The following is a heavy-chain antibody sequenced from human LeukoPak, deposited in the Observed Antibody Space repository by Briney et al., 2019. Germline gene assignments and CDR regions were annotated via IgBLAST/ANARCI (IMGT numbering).Heavy chain of an antibody. CDR2: ISGSGGST. D-gene: IGHD6-13*01. CDR1: GFTFSSYA. V-gene: IGHV3-23*01. CDR3: AKEPYSSSWREEYNWFDP. Sequence: GGSLRPSCAAPGFTFSSYAMSWVRQAPGKGLEWVSAISGSGGSTYYADSVKGRFTISRDNSKNTLYLQMNSLRAEDTAVYYCAKEPYSSSWREEYNWFDPWGQGTLVTVSS. J-gene: IGHJ5*02.